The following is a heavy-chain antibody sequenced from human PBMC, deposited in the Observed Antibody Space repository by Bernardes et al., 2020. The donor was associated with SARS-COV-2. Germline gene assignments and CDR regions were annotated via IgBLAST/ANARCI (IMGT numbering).Heavy chain of an antibody. V-gene: IGHV3-23*01. J-gene: IGHJ3*01. D-gene: IGHD1-7*01. CDR1: GITFSSYA. CDR2: ISAAYGTT. CDR3: AKASSANWYSALDV. Sequence: GSLRLSCAASGITFSSYAMNWVRQVPGKGLEWVSIISAAYGTTNYADSVRGRFTISRDNSKDTLYLQMNDLRAEDTAVYYCAKASSANWYSALDVWGQGTMVTVSS.